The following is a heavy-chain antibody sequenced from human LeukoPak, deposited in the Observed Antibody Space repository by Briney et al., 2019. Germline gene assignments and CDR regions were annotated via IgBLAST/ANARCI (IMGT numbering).Heavy chain of an antibody. V-gene: IGHV3-48*01. J-gene: IGHJ4*02. CDR1: GFTFSAYS. CDR3: VGSKAPFFYFDY. Sequence: GGSLRLSCVASGFTFSAYSLRWVRQAPGKGLEWLSYISSTGSTIYYAGSVKGRFTISRDNAKNSLYLQMDSLRAEDTAVYYCVGSKAPFFYFDYWGQGILVTVSS. CDR2: ISSTGSTI. D-gene: IGHD2/OR15-2a*01.